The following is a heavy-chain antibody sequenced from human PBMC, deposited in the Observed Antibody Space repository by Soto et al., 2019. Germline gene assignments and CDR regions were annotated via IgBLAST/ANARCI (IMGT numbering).Heavy chain of an antibody. V-gene: IGHV1-18*01. CDR3: ARDPHYYDSSGYAFDI. CDR1: GYTFTSYG. Sequence: VSVKVSCKASGYTFTSYGISWVRQAPGQGLEWMGWISAYNGNTNYAQKLQGRVTMTTDTSTSTAYMELRSLRSDDTAVYYCARDPHYYDSSGYAFDIWGQGTMVTVSS. CDR2: ISAYNGNT. D-gene: IGHD3-22*01. J-gene: IGHJ3*02.